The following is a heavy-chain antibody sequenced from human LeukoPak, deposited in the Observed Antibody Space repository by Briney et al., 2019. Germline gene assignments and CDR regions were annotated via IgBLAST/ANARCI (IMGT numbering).Heavy chain of an antibody. CDR3: ARAASPTTGYWFDP. D-gene: IGHD4-17*01. CDR2: IYTSGST. Sequence: PSETLSLTCTVSGGSISSYYWSWIRQPAGKGLEWIGRIYTSGSTNYNASLKSRVSMSVDTSKNQFSLKLSSATAADTAVFYCARAASPTTGYWFDPWGQGTLVTVSS. J-gene: IGHJ5*02. V-gene: IGHV4-4*07. CDR1: GGSISSYY.